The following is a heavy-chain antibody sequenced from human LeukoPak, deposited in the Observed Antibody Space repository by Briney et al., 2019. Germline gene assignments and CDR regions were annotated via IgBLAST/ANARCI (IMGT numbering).Heavy chain of an antibody. CDR1: GFTFSSYA. J-gene: IGHJ6*02. CDR2: ISGSGGST. D-gene: IGHD6-19*01. CDR3: AKAGETYSSGWYGMDV. V-gene: IGHV3-23*01. Sequence: GGSLRLSCAASGFTFSSYAMSWVRQAPGKGLEWVSAISGSGGSTYYADSVKGRFTISRDNSKNTLYLQMNSLRAEDTAVYYCAKAGETYSSGWYGMDVWGQGTTVTVSS.